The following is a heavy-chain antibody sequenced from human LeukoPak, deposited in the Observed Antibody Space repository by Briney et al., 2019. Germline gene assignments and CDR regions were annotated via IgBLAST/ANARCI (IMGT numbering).Heavy chain of an antibody. CDR1: GYTFTNYY. CDR2: INPSGGST. D-gene: IGHD5-24*01. V-gene: IGHV1-46*03. Sequence: ASVKVSCKXSGYTFTNYYMHWVRQAPGQGLEWMGIINPSGGSTSYAQKFQGRVTMTRDTSTSTVYMELSSLRSEDTAVYYCARDLKRWLQSDAFDIWGQGTMVTVSS. J-gene: IGHJ3*02. CDR3: ARDLKRWLQSDAFDI.